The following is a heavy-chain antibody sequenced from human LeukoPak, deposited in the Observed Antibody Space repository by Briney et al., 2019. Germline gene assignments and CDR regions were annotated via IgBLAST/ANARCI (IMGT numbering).Heavy chain of an antibody. J-gene: IGHJ4*02. CDR1: GFXFSSFA. CDR3: AIQIRGVVY. D-gene: IGHD3-10*01. CDR2: ISRDGRST. Sequence: GGSLRLSCAASGFXFSSFAIHWVRQAPGKGLEYVSGISRDGRSTFYADSVKGRFTISRDNSKNTLYLQMGSLRAEDMAVYYCAIQIRGVVYWGQGTLVTVSS. V-gene: IGHV3-64*02.